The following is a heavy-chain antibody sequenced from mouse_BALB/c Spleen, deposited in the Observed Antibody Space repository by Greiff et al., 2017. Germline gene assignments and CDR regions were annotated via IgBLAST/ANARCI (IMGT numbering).Heavy chain of an antibody. CDR3: ARDSAGYTPPPY. V-gene: IGHV1S81*02. CDR2: INPSNGRT. CDR1: GYTFTSYW. D-gene: IGHD3-2*01. J-gene: IGHJ3*01. Sequence: QVQLKQPGAELVKPGASVKLSCKASGYTFTSYWMHWVKQRPGQGLEWIGEINPSNGRTNYNEKFKSKATLTVDKSSSTAYMQLSSLTSEDSAVYYCARDSAGYTPPPYWGQGTLVTVSA.